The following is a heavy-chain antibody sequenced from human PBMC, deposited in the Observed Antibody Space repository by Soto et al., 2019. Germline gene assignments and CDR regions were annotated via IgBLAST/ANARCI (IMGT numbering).Heavy chain of an antibody. CDR1: GYSFTSYW. J-gene: IGHJ6*02. D-gene: IGHD3-16*01. CDR3: ARHGLRLGELLFHYYGMDV. V-gene: IGHV5-51*01. Sequence: GESLKISCKGSGYSFTSYWIGWVRQMPGKGLEWMGIIYPGDSDTRYSPSFQGQVTISADKSISTAYLQWSSLKASDTAMYYCARHGLRLGELLFHYYGMDVWGQGTTVTVSS. CDR2: IYPGDSDT.